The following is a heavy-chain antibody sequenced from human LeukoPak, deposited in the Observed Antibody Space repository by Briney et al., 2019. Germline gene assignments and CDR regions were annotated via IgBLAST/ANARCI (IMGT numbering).Heavy chain of an antibody. D-gene: IGHD1-7*01. CDR1: GFTFSSYS. J-gene: IGHJ4*02. CDR2: ISSSSSYI. Sequence: GGSLRLSCAASGFTFSSYSMNWVRQAPGKGLEWVSSISSSSSYIYYADSVKGRFTISRDNAKNSLYLHMNSLRAEDTAVYYCARDDGGLGTTFDYWGQGTLVTVSS. V-gene: IGHV3-21*01. CDR3: ARDDGGLGTTFDY.